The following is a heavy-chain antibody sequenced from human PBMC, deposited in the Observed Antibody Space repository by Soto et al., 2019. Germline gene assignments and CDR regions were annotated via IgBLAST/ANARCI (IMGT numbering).Heavy chain of an antibody. J-gene: IGHJ3*01. Sequence: GLSLRLSCAASGFTFSSYDIHWVRQAPGKGLEWVALISYDGSRKYYADSVKGLFTISRDNSKNTLYLQVNSLRAEDTAVYYCAKAYSGPFDVWGQGTMVTVSS. CDR2: ISYDGSRK. CDR1: GFTFSSYD. V-gene: IGHV3-30*18. D-gene: IGHD1-26*01. CDR3: AKAYSGPFDV.